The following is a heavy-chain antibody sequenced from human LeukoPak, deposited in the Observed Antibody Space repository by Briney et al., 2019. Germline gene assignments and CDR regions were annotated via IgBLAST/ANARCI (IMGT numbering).Heavy chain of an antibody. CDR3: AREAPVAAGSDAFDI. CDR1: GYTFTTYG. J-gene: IGHJ3*02. V-gene: IGHV1-18*01. D-gene: IGHD6-19*01. Sequence: ASVKVSCKSSGYTFTTYGMSWMRQAPGQSLEWMGWISPYNSNTKYAQKLQGRVTMTTDTSTSTAYMEVRSRRSDDTAVYYCAREAPVAAGSDAFDIWGQGTMVTVSS. CDR2: ISPYNSNT.